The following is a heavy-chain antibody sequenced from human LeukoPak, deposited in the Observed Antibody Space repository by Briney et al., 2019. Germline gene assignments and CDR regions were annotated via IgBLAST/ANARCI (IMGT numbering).Heavy chain of an antibody. CDR3: ARISLSGFWSTLNAFDI. V-gene: IGHV1-18*01. CDR1: GYTCKNYG. J-gene: IGHJ3*02. CDR2: ISAYNGNT. D-gene: IGHD5-12*01. Sequence: ASVKVSCKASGYTCKNYGISWVRKAPGQGLEWMGWISAYNGNTNYAQKFQGRVTMTTDTSTDTAYVEVRSLRSDDTALYYCARISLSGFWSTLNAFDIWGQGTMVTVSP.